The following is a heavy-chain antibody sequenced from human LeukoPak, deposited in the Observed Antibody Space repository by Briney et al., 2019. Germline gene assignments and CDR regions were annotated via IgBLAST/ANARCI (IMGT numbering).Heavy chain of an antibody. J-gene: IGHJ6*02. D-gene: IGHD3-22*01. CDR2: MNPNSGNT. CDR3: ARWGGYYYDSSGYYPDTVYGMDV. Sequence: ASVKVSCKASGYTFTSYDMNWVRQATGQGLEWMGWMNPNSGNTGYAQKFQGRVTMTRNTSISTAYMELSSLRSEDTAVYYCARWGGYYYDSSGYYPDTVYGMDVWGQGTTVTVSS. CDR1: GYTFTSYD. V-gene: IGHV1-8*01.